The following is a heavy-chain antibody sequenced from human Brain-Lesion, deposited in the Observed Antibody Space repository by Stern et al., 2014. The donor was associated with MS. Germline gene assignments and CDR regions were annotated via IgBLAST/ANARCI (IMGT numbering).Heavy chain of an antibody. CDR3: AKLWLGELPESPFDY. J-gene: IGHJ4*02. Sequence: VQLVESGPGLVKPSETLSLTCTVSGGSISSSSYYWGWIRQPPGKGLEWIGSIYYRGSTYYNPSLKSRVTISTDTSQNQFSLRLSSVTAADTAVYFCAKLWLGELPESPFDYWGQGTLVTVSS. V-gene: IGHV4-39*01. CDR2: IYYRGST. D-gene: IGHD3-10*01. CDR1: GGSISSSSYY.